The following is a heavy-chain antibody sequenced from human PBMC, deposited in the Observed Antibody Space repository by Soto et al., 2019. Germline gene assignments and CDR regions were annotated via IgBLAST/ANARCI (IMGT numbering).Heavy chain of an antibody. CDR2: IIPVFGTP. CDR3: ARGDSPYVWFNEF. J-gene: IGHJ4*02. CDR1: GGLFSSYA. V-gene: IGHV1-69*01. Sequence: QEQLVQSGAEVKKPGSSVTVSCKDSGGLFSSYAISWVRQAPGQGLEWMGGIIPVFGTPYYAQKFQGRVTITADESTNTAYMELSSLTSEDTAMYYWARGDSPYVWFNEFWGQGSLVTVSS. D-gene: IGHD3-16*01.